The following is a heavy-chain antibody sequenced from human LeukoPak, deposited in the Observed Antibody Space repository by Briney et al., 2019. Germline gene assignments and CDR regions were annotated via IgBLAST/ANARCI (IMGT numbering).Heavy chain of an antibody. CDR2: INPNSGGT. CDR3: ARAPPKSKATYFDY. Sequence: GASVKVSCKASGYTFTGYYMHWVRQAPGQGREWMGWINPNSGGTNYAQKFQGRVTMTRDTSISTAYMELSRLRSDDTAVYYCARAPPKSKATYFDYWGQGTLVTVSS. V-gene: IGHV1-2*02. D-gene: IGHD5-12*01. CDR1: GYTFTGYY. J-gene: IGHJ4*02.